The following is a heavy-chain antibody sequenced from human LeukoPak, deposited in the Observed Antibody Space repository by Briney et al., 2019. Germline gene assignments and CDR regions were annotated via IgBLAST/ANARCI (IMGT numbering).Heavy chain of an antibody. J-gene: IGHJ5*02. D-gene: IGHD3-22*01. Sequence: GGSLRLSCAASGFTVSSNYMSWVRQAPGKGLEWVSVIYSGGSTYYADSVKGRFTISRDNSKNTLYLQMNSLRAEDTAVYYCARTYYDSSRFDPWGQGTLVTVSS. CDR3: ARTYYDSSRFDP. V-gene: IGHV3-53*01. CDR2: IYSGGST. CDR1: GFTVSSNY.